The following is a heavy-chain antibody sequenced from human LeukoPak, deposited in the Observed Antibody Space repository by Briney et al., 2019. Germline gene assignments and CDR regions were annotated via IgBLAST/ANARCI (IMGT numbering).Heavy chain of an antibody. CDR2: IIPILGIA. D-gene: IGHD3/OR15-3a*01. Sequence: ASVKVSCKASGGTFSSYAISWVRQAPGQGLEWMGRIIPILGIANYAQKFQGRVTITADKSTSTAYMELSSLRSEDTAVYYCARDFRLGYYYGMDVWGQGTTVTVSS. CDR1: GGTFSSYA. J-gene: IGHJ6*02. V-gene: IGHV1-69*04. CDR3: ARDFRLGYYYGMDV.